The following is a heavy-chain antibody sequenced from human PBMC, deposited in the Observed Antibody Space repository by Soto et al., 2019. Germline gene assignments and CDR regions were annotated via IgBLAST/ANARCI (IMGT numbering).Heavy chain of an antibody. CDR1: GGTFSSYA. Sequence: ASVKVSCKASGGTFSSYAISWVRQAPGRGLEWMGGIIPIFGTANYAQKFQGRVTITADESTSTAYMELSSLRSEDTAVYYCARGSLKVATTTYYYYGIDVWGQGTTVTVS. CDR3: ARGSLKVATTTYYYYGIDV. D-gene: IGHD5-12*01. V-gene: IGHV1-69*13. J-gene: IGHJ6*02. CDR2: IIPIFGTA.